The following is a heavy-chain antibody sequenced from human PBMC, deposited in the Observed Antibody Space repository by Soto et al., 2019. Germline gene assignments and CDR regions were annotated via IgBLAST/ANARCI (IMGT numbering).Heavy chain of an antibody. J-gene: IGHJ4*02. Sequence: QVQLVESGGGVVQPGRSLRLSCAASGFTFSSHAMHWVRQAPGKGLEWVAVISYDGSNKYYADSVKGRFTISRDNSKNTLYLQMNSLRAEDTAVYYCARDPERGFGELLEGIDYWGQGTLVTVSS. V-gene: IGHV3-30-3*01. CDR3: ARDPERGFGELLEGIDY. D-gene: IGHD3-10*01. CDR2: ISYDGSNK. CDR1: GFTFSSHA.